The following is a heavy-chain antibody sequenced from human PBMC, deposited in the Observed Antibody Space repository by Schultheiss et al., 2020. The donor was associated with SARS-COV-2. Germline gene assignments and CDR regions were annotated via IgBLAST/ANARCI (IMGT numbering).Heavy chain of an antibody. J-gene: IGHJ6*02. CDR3: ARAEEQWLAWGGGLDYGMDV. CDR1: GYTFTSYG. Sequence: ASVKVSCKASGYTFTSYGISWVRQAPGQGLEWMGWISAYNGNTNYAQKLQGRVTMTTDTSTSTAYMELRSLRAEDTAVYYCARAEEQWLAWGGGLDYGMDVWGQGTTVTVSS. D-gene: IGHD6-19*01. CDR2: ISAYNGNT. V-gene: IGHV1-18*04.